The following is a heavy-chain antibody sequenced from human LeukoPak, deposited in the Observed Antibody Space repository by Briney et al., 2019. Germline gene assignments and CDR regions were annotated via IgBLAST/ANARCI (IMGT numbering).Heavy chain of an antibody. CDR3: ARADIVGTILTDAFHI. J-gene: IGHJ3*02. V-gene: IGHV1-2*02. CDR1: GYTFTGYY. Sequence: ASVTVSCKASGYTFTGYYMHWVRQAPGQGLEWMGWINPNSGGTNYAQKFQGRVTMTRDTSISTAYMDLSRLRSDDTAVYYCARADIVGTILTDAFHIWGQGTRVTVSS. D-gene: IGHD5-12*01. CDR2: INPNSGGT.